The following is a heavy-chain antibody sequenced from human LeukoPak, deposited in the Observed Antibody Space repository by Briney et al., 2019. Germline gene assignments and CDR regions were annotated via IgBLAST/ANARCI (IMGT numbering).Heavy chain of an antibody. CDR3: ARKPKSGGRYDRSGLDAFDI. D-gene: IGHD3-22*01. Sequence: ASVKVPCKASGYTFTSYYMHWVRQAPGQGLEWMGIINTPGGSTSYAQKFQGRVTMTRDTSTSTVYMELSSLRSEDTAVYYCARKPKSGGRYDRSGLDAFDIWGQGTMVTVSS. CDR1: GYTFTSYY. V-gene: IGHV1-46*01. J-gene: IGHJ3*02. CDR2: INTPGGST.